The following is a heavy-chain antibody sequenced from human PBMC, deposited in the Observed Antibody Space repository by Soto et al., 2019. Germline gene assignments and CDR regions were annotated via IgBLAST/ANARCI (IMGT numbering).Heavy chain of an antibody. CDR2: IIPLTGTV. Sequence: QVQLVQSGAEVKKPGSSVKVSCKVSGGTFSSYALGWVRQAPGQGLEWMGGIIPLTGTVHYAQRFQGRVTITADESTTTVDMELSSLRSADTAVYYCAREDSSSSQYLYFYGWGLGTLVTVSS. CDR1: GGTFSSYA. D-gene: IGHD6-6*01. V-gene: IGHV1-69*01. J-gene: IGHJ2*01. CDR3: AREDSSSSQYLYFYG.